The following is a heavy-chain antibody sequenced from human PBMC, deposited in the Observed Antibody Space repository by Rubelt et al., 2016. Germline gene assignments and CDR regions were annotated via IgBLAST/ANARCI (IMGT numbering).Heavy chain of an antibody. Sequence: QVQLVQSGAEVKKPGASVKVSCKASGYTFTSYAMNWVRQAPGQGLEWMGWINTNTGNPTYAQGFTVRFVFSLDTSGSTAYLQISSLKAEDTAVYYCARVIAAREDYNWFDPWGQETLVTVSS. D-gene: IGHD6-6*01. CDR1: GYTFTSYA. CDR3: ARVIAAREDYNWFDP. CDR2: INTNTGNP. V-gene: IGHV7-4-1*02. J-gene: IGHJ5*02.